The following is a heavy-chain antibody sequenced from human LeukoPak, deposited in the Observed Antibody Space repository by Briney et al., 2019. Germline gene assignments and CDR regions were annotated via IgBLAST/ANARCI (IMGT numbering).Heavy chain of an antibody. CDR1: GFTFSSYA. CDR2: ISGSGGST. CDR3: AKLNHRGYSSGGYPLDAFDI. Sequence: GGSLRLSCAASGFTFSSYAMRWVRQAPGKGLEWVSAISGSGGSTYYADSVKGRFTISRDNSKNTLYLQMNSLRAEDTAVYYCAKLNHRGYSSGGYPLDAFDIWGQGTMVTVSS. D-gene: IGHD6-19*01. V-gene: IGHV3-23*01. J-gene: IGHJ3*02.